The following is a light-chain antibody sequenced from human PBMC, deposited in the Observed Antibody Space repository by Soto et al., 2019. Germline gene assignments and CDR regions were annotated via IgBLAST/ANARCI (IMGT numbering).Light chain of an antibody. CDR1: TGAVTSGHY. CDR2: DTN. Sequence: QAVVTQEPSLTVSPGGTVTLTCGSSTGAVTSGHYPYWFQQKPGQAPRTLIYDTNNKHSWTPARFSGSLLGGKAALTLSGAQPEDGAEYYCLLSYSGARVFGGGTKVTVL. CDR3: LLSYSGARV. V-gene: IGLV7-46*01. J-gene: IGLJ2*01.